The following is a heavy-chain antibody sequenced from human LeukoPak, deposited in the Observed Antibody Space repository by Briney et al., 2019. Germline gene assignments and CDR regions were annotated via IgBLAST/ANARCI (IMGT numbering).Heavy chain of an antibody. CDR1: GFTFSSYA. D-gene: IGHD1-26*01. Sequence: GGSLRLSCAASGFTFSSYAMHWVRQAPGKGLEWVAVISYDGSNKYYADSVKGRFTISRDNSKNTLYLQMNSLRAGDTAVYYCARDHLGDWGQGTLVTVSS. CDR3: ARDHLGD. V-gene: IGHV3-30*04. J-gene: IGHJ4*02. CDR2: ISYDGSNK.